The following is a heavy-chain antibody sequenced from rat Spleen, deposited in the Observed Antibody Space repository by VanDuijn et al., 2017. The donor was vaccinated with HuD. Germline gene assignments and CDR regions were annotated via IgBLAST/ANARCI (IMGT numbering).Heavy chain of an antibody. D-gene: IGHD1-11*01. V-gene: IGHV5-20*01. J-gene: IGHJ3*01. CDR1: GFTFSNYY. CDR2: ISYEGSST. Sequence: EVQLVESGGGLLQPGGSLNLSCIASGFTFSNYYMAWVRQAPKKGLEWVASISYEGSSTYYGDSVKGRFTISRDNAKTSLYLQMDSLRSEDTATYYCTTVSYGGGYWGQGTLVTVSS. CDR3: TTVSYGGGY.